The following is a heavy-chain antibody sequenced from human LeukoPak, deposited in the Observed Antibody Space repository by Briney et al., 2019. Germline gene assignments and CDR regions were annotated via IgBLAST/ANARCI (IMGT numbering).Heavy chain of an antibody. CDR2: INHRGST. V-gene: IGHV4-34*01. D-gene: IGHD5-18*01. J-gene: IGHJ4*02. CDR1: GGSFSGYY. CDR3: ARTLLTAMEFDY. Sequence: SETLSLTCAVYGGSFSGYYWTWIRQPPGKGLEWIGEINHRGSTNYNPSLKSRVTLSVDTSKTQFSLKLSSVTAADTAVYYCARTLLTAMEFDYWGQGTLVTVSS.